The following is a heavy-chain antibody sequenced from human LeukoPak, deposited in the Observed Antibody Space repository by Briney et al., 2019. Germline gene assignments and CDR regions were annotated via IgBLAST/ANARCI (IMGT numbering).Heavy chain of an antibody. V-gene: IGHV3-21*01. J-gene: IGHJ6*03. CDR2: ISSSSSYK. CDR1: GFTFSSYS. D-gene: IGHD6-19*01. Sequence: GGSLRLSCAASGFTFSSYSMNWVRQAPGKGLEWVSSISSSSSYKYYADSVKGRFTISRDNSKNTLYLQMNSLRAEDTAVYYCARGGGWYYYYMDVWGKGTTVTVSS. CDR3: ARGGGWYYYYMDV.